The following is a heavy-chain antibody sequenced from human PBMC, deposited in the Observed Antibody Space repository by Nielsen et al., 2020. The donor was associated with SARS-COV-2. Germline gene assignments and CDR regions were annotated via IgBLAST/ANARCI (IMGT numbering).Heavy chain of an antibody. Sequence: ASVKVSCKASGYTFTSYYMHWVRQAPGQGLEWMGIINPSGGSTSYAQKFQGRVTMTTDTSTSTAYMELRSLRSDDTAVYYCARAGWFGELGPGYWGQGTLVTVSS. CDR2: INPSGGST. D-gene: IGHD3-10*01. CDR3: ARAGWFGELGPGY. CDR1: GYTFTSYY. V-gene: IGHV1-46*01. J-gene: IGHJ4*02.